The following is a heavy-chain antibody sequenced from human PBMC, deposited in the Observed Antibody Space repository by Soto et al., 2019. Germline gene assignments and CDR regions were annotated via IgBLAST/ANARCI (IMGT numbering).Heavy chain of an antibody. D-gene: IGHD4-4*01. J-gene: IGHJ4*02. V-gene: IGHV4-4*02. Sequence: QVQLQESGPGLVKPSGTLSLTCAVSGDSISSTNWWSWVRQPPGKGLDCIGEIYHSGTTNYNPSLKSRVTISVDKSKNQFSLRLTSVTAADTAVYDCARATTRGDYFDSWGQGTLVTVSS. CDR2: IYHSGTT. CDR3: ARATTRGDYFDS. CDR1: GDSISSTNW.